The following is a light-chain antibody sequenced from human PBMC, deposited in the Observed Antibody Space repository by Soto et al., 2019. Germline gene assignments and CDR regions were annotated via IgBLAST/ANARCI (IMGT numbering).Light chain of an antibody. Sequence: DIQMTQSPSTLSASVGDRVTITCRASQSISTWLAWYQQKPGKAPKLLIYKASSLEGGVPSRFSGSGSGTEFNITISRLQPDDFATYYCQQYNPYPLTFGGGTTVEIK. CDR1: QSISTW. CDR3: QQYNPYPLT. J-gene: IGKJ4*01. CDR2: KAS. V-gene: IGKV1-5*03.